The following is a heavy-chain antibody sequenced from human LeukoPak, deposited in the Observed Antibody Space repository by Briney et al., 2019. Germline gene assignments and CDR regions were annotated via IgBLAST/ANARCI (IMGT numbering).Heavy chain of an antibody. V-gene: IGHV1-69*13. CDR1: EGTFTRYG. CDR2: IIVTLGTT. D-gene: IGHD3-16*01. Sequence: ASVKVSCTASEGTFTRYGVSWVRQAPGQGLEWMGGIIVTLGTTNYAQKFQGRVTITADESTSTVYMELSSLRSDDTAVYYCARTQLWLNYYYYYMDVWGKGTTVTVSS. J-gene: IGHJ6*03. CDR3: ARTQLWLNYYYYYMDV.